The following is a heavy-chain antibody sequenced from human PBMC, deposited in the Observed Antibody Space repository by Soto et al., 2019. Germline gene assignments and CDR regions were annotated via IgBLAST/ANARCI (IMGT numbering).Heavy chain of an antibody. CDR1: GFSFSAHG. CDR3: ARDDLLVDHGLDH. J-gene: IGHJ4*02. Sequence: QVQLVESGGGVVRPGTSLRLSCAATGFSFSAHGMHWVRQAPGKGLEWLAVINDGSEEGYADSVRGRFTISRDNARNILYLQMDKLRAEDSALYYCARDDLLVDHGLDHWGQGTLVTVSS. D-gene: IGHD3-9*01. V-gene: IGHV3-33*01. CDR2: INDGSEE.